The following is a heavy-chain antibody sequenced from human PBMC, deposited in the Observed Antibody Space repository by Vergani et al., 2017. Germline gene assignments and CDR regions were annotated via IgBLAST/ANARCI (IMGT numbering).Heavy chain of an antibody. CDR1: GGSFSGYY. V-gene: IGHV4-34*01. J-gene: IGHJ6*02. Sequence: QVQLQQWGAGLLKPSETLSLTCAVYGGSFSGYYWSWIRQPPGKGLEWIGEINHSGSTNYNPSLKSRVTISVDTSKNQFSLKLSSVTAADTAVYYCARSPYYYDSSGYSKYYYYGMDVWGQGTTVTVSS. CDR2: INHSGST. D-gene: IGHD3-22*01. CDR3: ARSPYYYDSSGYSKYYYYGMDV.